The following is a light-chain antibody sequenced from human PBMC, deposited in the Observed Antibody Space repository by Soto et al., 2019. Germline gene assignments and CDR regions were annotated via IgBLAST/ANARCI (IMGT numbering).Light chain of an antibody. J-gene: IGLJ2*01. V-gene: IGLV2-14*01. CDR1: TSDVGGYNF. Sequence: QSALTQPVSVSGSPGQSITISCTGTTSDVGGYNFVSWYQYHPGKAPKLIIYEVINRPSGVSNRFSGSKSGNTASLTISGLQAEDEADYYCTSFTSSSHSVFGGGTKLTVL. CDR3: TSFTSSSHSV. CDR2: EVI.